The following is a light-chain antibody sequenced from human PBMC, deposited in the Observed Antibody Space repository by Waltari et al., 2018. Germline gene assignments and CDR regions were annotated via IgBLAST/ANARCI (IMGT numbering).Light chain of an antibody. Sequence: EIVLTQSPATLSLSPGERATLSCRASQSVSSYFAWYQQKPGQAPKVIIYDASKRATGIPARFSGSGAVTDFTLTISSLEPEDFAVYYCQQRGNWPITFGPGTKVDIK. CDR3: QQRGNWPIT. J-gene: IGKJ3*01. V-gene: IGKV3-11*01. CDR2: DAS. CDR1: QSVSSY.